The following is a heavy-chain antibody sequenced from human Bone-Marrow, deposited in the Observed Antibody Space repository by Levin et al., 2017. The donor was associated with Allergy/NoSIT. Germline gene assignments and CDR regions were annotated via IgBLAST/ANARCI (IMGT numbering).Heavy chain of an antibody. CDR3: AKMATAAGAKELYYFDY. Sequence: GGSLRLSCAASGFTFDDYAMHWVRQAPGKGLEWVSGISWNSGSIGYADSVKGRFTISRDNAKNSLYLQMNSLRAEDTALYYCAKMATAAGAKELYYFDYWGQGTLVTVSS. D-gene: IGHD6-13*01. J-gene: IGHJ4*02. CDR2: ISWNSGSI. CDR1: GFTFDDYA. V-gene: IGHV3-9*01.